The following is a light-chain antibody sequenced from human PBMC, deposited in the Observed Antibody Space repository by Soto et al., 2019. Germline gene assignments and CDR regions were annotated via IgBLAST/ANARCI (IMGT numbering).Light chain of an antibody. CDR2: GAS. J-gene: IGKJ4*01. V-gene: IGKV3-20*01. CDR3: QQYAESPLT. CDR1: QSVGRNY. Sequence: EIVLTQSPGTLSVSPGERATLSCRASQSVGRNYLAWYQQKPGQAPRLLIYGASSRATGIPDRFSGSASGKDFTLTISRLEPEDFAVYYCQQYAESPLTFGGGTKVETK.